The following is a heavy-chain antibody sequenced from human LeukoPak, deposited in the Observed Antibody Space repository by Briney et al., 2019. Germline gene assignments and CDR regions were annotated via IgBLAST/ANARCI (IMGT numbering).Heavy chain of an antibody. J-gene: IGHJ4*02. CDR3: ARHALGYSGYDLSDY. Sequence: SETLSLTCAVYGGSFSGYYWSWLRQPPGKGLEWIGEINHSGSTNYNPSLKSRVTISVDTSKNQFSLKLSSVTAADTAVYYCARHALGYSGYDLSDYWGQGTLVTVSS. V-gene: IGHV4-34*01. CDR1: GGSFSGYY. D-gene: IGHD5-12*01. CDR2: INHSGST.